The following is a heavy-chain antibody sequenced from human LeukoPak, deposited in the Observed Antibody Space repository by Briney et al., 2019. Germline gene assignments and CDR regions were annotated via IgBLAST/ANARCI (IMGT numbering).Heavy chain of an antibody. CDR2: ISYDGSNK. J-gene: IGHJ6*03. Sequence: GGSLRLSCAASGFTFSSYAMHWVRQAPGKGLEWVAVISYDGSNKYYADSVKGRFTISRDNSKNTLYLQMNSLRAGDTAVYYCAREKDDFWSGYGYYYYYYMDVWGKGTTVTVSS. V-gene: IGHV3-30*01. CDR3: AREKDDFWSGYGYYYYYYMDV. D-gene: IGHD3-3*01. CDR1: GFTFSSYA.